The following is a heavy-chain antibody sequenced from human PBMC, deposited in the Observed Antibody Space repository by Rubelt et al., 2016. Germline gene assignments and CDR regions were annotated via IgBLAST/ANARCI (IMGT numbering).Heavy chain of an antibody. J-gene: IGHJ4*02. CDR2: IYTSGST. Sequence: QVQLQESGPGLVKPSETLSLTCTVSGGSISSYYWSWIRQPAGKGLEWIGSIYTSGSTNYTPSLKSRVPISLDTSKNQFSLKLSSVTAADTAVYYCARTSSGWYGHFDYWGQGTLVTVSS. D-gene: IGHD6-19*01. V-gene: IGHV4-4*07. CDR1: GGSISSYY. CDR3: ARTSSGWYGHFDY.